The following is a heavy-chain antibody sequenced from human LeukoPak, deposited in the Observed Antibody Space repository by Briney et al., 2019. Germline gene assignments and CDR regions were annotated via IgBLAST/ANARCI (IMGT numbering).Heavy chain of an antibody. CDR2: IYTSGST. D-gene: IGHD6-19*01. Sequence: SETLSLTCTVSGGSISSYYWSWIRQPAGKGLEWIGRIYTSGSTYYNPSLKSRVTISVDTSKNQFSLKLSSVTAADTAVYYCARDFRSGWSNGVRWFDPWGQGTLVTVSS. CDR3: ARDFRSGWSNGVRWFDP. J-gene: IGHJ5*02. V-gene: IGHV4-4*07. CDR1: GGSISSYY.